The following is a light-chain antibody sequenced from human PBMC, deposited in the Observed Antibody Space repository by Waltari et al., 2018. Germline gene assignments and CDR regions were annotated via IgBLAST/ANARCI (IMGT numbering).Light chain of an antibody. CDR2: VNSDGSH. Sequence: PEKGPRYLMKVNSDGSHTKGDDIPDRFSGSSSGPERYLPISSLQSEDGADYYCQTGGHGSWVFGGGTKLTVV. CDR3: QTGGHGSWV. V-gene: IGLV4-69*01. J-gene: IGLJ3*02.